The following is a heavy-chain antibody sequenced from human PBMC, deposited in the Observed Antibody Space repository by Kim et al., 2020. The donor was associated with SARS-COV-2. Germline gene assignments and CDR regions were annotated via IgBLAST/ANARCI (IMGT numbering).Heavy chain of an antibody. CDR2: IFYSGTT. CDR1: GGSISNYY. Sequence: SETLSLTCTVSGGSISNYYWNWIRQPPGKELEWMGYIFYSGTTNYNPSLKSRVTISLDTSKNQFSLKLPSVTAADTAVYFCARGGTNQLAQVWGQGTLVT. D-gene: IGHD2-2*01. CDR3: ARGGTNQLAQV. V-gene: IGHV4-59*13. J-gene: IGHJ4*02.